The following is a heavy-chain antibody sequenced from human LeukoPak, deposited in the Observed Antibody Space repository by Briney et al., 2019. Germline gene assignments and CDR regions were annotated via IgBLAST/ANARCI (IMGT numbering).Heavy chain of an antibody. V-gene: IGHV1-69-2*01. D-gene: IGHD5-24*01. CDR1: GYTFTEYY. Sequence: GASVKVSCKASGYTFTEYYMYWVQQAPGKGLEWMGRVDPEDGKTMYAEKFQGRVTTTVDTSTDTAYMGLSSLRSEDTAVYYCARGGGSSRWYYYMDVWGKGTTVTVSS. J-gene: IGHJ6*03. CDR3: ARGGGSSRWYYYMDV. CDR2: VDPEDGKT.